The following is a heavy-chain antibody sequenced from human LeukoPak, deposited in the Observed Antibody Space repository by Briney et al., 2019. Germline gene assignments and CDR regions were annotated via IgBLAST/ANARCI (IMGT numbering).Heavy chain of an antibody. CDR3: AKRDRTTEFDY. CDR2: IQPNGNDK. V-gene: IGHV3-30*02. J-gene: IGHJ4*02. Sequence: GGSLRLSCAASGFTFNNYGMRWVRQAPGKGLEWVTLIQPNGNDKYYADSVKGRFTVSRDNSKNTLYLQLNSLRTEDTAVYYCAKRDRTTEFDYWGQGTLVTVSS. CDR1: GFTFNNYG. D-gene: IGHD1-1*01.